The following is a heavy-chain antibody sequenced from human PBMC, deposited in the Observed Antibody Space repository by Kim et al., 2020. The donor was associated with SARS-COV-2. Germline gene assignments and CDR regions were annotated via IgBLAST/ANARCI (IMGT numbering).Heavy chain of an antibody. Sequence: SETLSLTCTVSGGSISSYYWSWIRQPAGKGLEWIGRIYTSGSTNYNPSLKSRVTMSVDTSKNQFSLKLSSVTAADTAVYYCARDWPSSSKGNWFDPWGQGTLVTVSS. CDR2: IYTSGST. CDR3: ARDWPSSSKGNWFDP. J-gene: IGHJ5*02. CDR1: GGSISSYY. D-gene: IGHD6-6*01. V-gene: IGHV4-4*07.